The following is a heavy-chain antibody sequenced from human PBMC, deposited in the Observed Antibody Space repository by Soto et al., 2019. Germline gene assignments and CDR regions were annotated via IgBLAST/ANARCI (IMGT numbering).Heavy chain of an antibody. D-gene: IGHD1-26*01. CDR2: IGSAGSTI. Sequence: EVRLVESGGGLVQPGGSLRLSCAASGFTFSSYGMNWVRQAPGKGLEWVSFIGSAGSTIYYADSVKGRVTISRDNAKTSLYLQMNSLRDGDTAVYYCARAFRGAGADYWGQGTLVTVSS. CDR3: ARAFRGAGADY. CDR1: GFTFSSYG. V-gene: IGHV3-48*02. J-gene: IGHJ4*02.